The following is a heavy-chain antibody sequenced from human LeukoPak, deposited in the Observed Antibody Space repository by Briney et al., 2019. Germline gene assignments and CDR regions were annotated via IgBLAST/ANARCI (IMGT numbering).Heavy chain of an antibody. CDR2: ISGSGGST. J-gene: IGHJ4*02. Sequence: PGGSLRLSCAASGFTFSTYAISWVRQAPGKGLNWVSAISGSGGSTYYADSVKGRFTISRDNSNNTLYLQMNSLRAEDTAVYYWQKTVYDILTGVDYWGQGTLVTVSS. CDR3: QKTVYDILTGVDY. CDR1: GFTFSTYA. V-gene: IGHV3-23*01. D-gene: IGHD3-9*01.